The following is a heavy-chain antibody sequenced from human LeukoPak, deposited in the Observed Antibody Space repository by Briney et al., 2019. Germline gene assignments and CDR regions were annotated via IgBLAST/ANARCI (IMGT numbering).Heavy chain of an antibody. CDR3: ARAVLSSTTVTTSARPTQVDY. CDR2: INHSGST. D-gene: IGHD4-17*01. J-gene: IGHJ4*02. CDR1: GGSFSGYY. V-gene: IGHV4-34*01. Sequence: PSETLSLTCAVYGGSFSGYYWSWIRQPPGKGLEWIGEINHSGSTNYNPSLKSRVTISVDTSKNHFSLKLSSVTAADTAVYYCARAVLSSTTVTTSARPTQVDYWGQGTLVTVSS.